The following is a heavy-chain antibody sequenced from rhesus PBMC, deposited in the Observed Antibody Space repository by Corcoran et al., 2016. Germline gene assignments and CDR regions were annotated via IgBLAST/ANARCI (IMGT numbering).Heavy chain of an antibody. CDR3: ARDHYEDDYGYYYTLDY. CDR1: GGSISDDYY. Sequence: QVQLQESGPGLVKPSETLSLTCAVSGGSISDDYYWSWLRQPPGKGLEWIGYIYRSGGGTNYNPSLKNRVTISIDTSKNQFSLKLSSVTAADTAVYYCARDHYEDDYGYYYTLDYWGQGVLVTVSS. V-gene: IGHV4-106*01. CDR2: IYRSGGGT. J-gene: IGHJ4*01. D-gene: IGHD3-9*01.